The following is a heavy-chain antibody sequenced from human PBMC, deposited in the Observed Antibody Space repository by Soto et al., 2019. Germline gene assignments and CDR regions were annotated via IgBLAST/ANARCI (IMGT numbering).Heavy chain of an antibody. V-gene: IGHV4-30-4*01. CDR3: ARRADIVVVPAEGYFDY. Sequence: SETLSLTCTVSGGSISSGDYYWSLIRQPPGKGLEWIGYIYYSGSTYYNPSLKSRVTISVDTSKNQFSLKLSSVTAADTAVYYCARRADIVVVPAEGYFDYWGQGTLVTVSS. D-gene: IGHD2-2*01. CDR1: GGSISSGDYY. J-gene: IGHJ4*02. CDR2: IYYSGST.